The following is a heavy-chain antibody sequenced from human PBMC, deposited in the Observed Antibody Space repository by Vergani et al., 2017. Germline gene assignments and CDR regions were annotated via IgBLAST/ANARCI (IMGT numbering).Heavy chain of an antibody. V-gene: IGHV3-11*05. CDR2: ISSSSSYT. CDR3: ARVRYIGSAPYFHY. CDR1: GFTFSDYY. J-gene: IGHJ4*02. Sequence: QVQLVESGGGLVKPGGSLRLSCAASGFTFSDYYMSWIRQAPGKGLEWVSYISSSSSYTNYADSVKGRFTISRDNAKNSLYLQMNSLRAEDTAVYYCARVRYIGSAPYFHYWGQGTLVTVSS. D-gene: IGHD3-10*01.